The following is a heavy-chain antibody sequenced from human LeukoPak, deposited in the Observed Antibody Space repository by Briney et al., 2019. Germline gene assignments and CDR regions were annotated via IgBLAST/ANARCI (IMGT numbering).Heavy chain of an antibody. CDR3: ARGLRFDGVVDY. CDR1: GYTFTSYD. J-gene: IGHJ4*02. Sequence: ASVKVSCKASGYTFTSYDINWVRQATGQGLEWMGWMNPNSGNTGYAQKFQGRVTITRNTSISTAYMELSSLRSEDTAVYYCARGLRFDGVVDYWGQGTLVTVSS. V-gene: IGHV1-8*03. D-gene: IGHD3-3*01. CDR2: MNPNSGNT.